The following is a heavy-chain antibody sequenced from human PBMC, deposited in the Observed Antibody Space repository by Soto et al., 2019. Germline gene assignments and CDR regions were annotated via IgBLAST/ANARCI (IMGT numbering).Heavy chain of an antibody. D-gene: IGHD3-10*01. CDR1: GGSISSGDYY. CDR3: ARVGGFGATTIDY. Sequence: SETLSLTCTVSGGSISSGDYYWSWIRQPPRKGLEWIGYIYYSGSTYYNPSLKSRVTISVDTSKNQFSLKLSSVTAADTAVYYCARVGGFGATTIDYWGQGTLVTSPQ. J-gene: IGHJ4*02. V-gene: IGHV4-30-4*01. CDR2: IYYSGST.